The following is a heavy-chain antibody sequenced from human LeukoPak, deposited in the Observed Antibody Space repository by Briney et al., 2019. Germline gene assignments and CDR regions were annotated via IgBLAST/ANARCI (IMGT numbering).Heavy chain of an antibody. V-gene: IGHV4-59*04. CDR1: GGSISSYY. D-gene: IGHD6-13*01. J-gene: IGHJ4*02. CDR3: TGHVSAAAGGQ. CDR2: IHHSGST. Sequence: SETLSLTCTVSGGSISSYYWSWIRQPPGKGLEWIGEIHHSGSTKYNPSLKSRVTMSLDTSKNQFSLKLNSVTAADTAVYYCTGHVSAAAGGQWGQGTLVTVSS.